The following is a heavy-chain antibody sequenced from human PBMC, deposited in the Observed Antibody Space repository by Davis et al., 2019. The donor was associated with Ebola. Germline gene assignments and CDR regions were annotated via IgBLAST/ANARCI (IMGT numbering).Heavy chain of an antibody. J-gene: IGHJ6*02. Sequence: LSLTCAASGFTFSYYAMHWVRQAPGKGLEYVSGISRNGVSTYYANSVKGRFTISRDDSKNTLHLQMGSLRAEDMAVYYCARGTIDTAMVAYGMDVWGQGTTVTVSS. V-gene: IGHV3-64*01. CDR2: ISRNGVST. D-gene: IGHD5-18*01. CDR3: ARGTIDTAMVAYGMDV. CDR1: GFTFSYYA.